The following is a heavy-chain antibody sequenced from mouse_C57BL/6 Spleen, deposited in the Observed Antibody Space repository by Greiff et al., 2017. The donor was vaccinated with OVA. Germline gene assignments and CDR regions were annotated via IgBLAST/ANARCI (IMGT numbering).Heavy chain of an antibody. V-gene: IGHV3-6*01. D-gene: IGHD2-4*01. CDR1: GYSITSGYY. Sequence: VQLKESGPGLVKPSQSLSLTCSVTGYSITSGYYWNWIRQFPGNKLEWMGYMSYDGSNNYNPSLKNRISITRDTFKNQFFLKLNSVTTEDTATYYCARVANYDYDDYWGQGTTLTVSS. CDR2: MSYDGSN. CDR3: ARVANYDYDDY. J-gene: IGHJ2*01.